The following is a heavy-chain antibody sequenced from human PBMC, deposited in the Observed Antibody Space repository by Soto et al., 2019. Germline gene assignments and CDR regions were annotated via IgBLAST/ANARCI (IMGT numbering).Heavy chain of an antibody. V-gene: IGHV4-61*03. D-gene: IGHD6-6*01. J-gene: IGHJ4*02. CDR3: AREYSNSPEAFDF. CDR1: GVSVNSGNYY. CDR2: IYNTGST. Sequence: SETLSLTCTVSGVSVNSGNYYWSWIRQPPGKGLEWIGHIYNTGSTTYNPSLKSRVTISPDTSRNHFSLSLNSVTAADTAVFYCAREYSNSPEAFDFWGRGTLVTVSS.